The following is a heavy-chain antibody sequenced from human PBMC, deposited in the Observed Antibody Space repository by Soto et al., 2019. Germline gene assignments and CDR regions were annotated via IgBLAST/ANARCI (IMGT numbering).Heavy chain of an antibody. CDR1: GGTFSTYV. CDR2: IIPVFATT. J-gene: IGHJ6*04. CDR3: ARVAVSGPATYFNSYGMDL. D-gene: IGHD6-25*01. Sequence: QVQLVQSGAEVKKPGSSVKVSCKASGGTFSTYVISWVRQAPGQGVEWMGGIIPVFATTNYAQKSQGRVTITAKKSRRTGRRKLNSLGSEETAGYGGARVAVSGPATYFNSYGMDLWAKGT. V-gene: IGHV1-69*14.